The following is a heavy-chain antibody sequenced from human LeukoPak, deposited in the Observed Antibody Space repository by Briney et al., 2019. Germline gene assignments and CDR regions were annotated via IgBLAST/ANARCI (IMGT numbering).Heavy chain of an antibody. Sequence: GGSLRLSCAASGFSFRSYNMNWGRQAPGKWLEWVSYISSGSAPIYYADSVRGRFTISRDNAKNSLYLQMNSLRDDDTAVYSCARMSYGSGTYYFDYWGQGTLVTVSS. V-gene: IGHV3-48*02. CDR2: ISSGSAPI. D-gene: IGHD3-10*01. CDR1: GFSFRSYN. CDR3: ARMSYGSGTYYFDY. J-gene: IGHJ4*02.